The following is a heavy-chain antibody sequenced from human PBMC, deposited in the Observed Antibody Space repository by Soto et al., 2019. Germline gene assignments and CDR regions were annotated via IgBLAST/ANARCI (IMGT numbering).Heavy chain of an antibody. CDR2: IYYSGST. CDR1: GGSASSGSYY. J-gene: IGHJ4*02. V-gene: IGHV4-61*01. Sequence: SETQSLTCTVSGGSASSGSYYWSWIRQPPGKGLEWIGYIYYSGSTNYNPSLKSRVTISVDTSKNQFSLKLSSVTAADTAVYYCARVRRYGIAVAGTFDYWAQGTLVTVSS. D-gene: IGHD6-19*01. CDR3: ARVRRYGIAVAGTFDY.